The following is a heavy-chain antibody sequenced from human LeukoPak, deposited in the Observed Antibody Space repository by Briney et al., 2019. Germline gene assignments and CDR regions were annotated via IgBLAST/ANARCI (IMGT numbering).Heavy chain of an antibody. CDR1: GGSISSYY. V-gene: IGHV4-4*07. D-gene: IGHD6-19*01. CDR2: IYNSGST. J-gene: IGHJ4*02. Sequence: SETLSLTCTVSGGSISSYYWSWIRQPAGKGLEWIGRIYNSGSTSYNPSLKSLFNISVDTSKNQFSLKVFSVTAADTAVYYCARDPGSGWYFDYWGQGTLVTVSS. CDR3: ARDPGSGWYFDY.